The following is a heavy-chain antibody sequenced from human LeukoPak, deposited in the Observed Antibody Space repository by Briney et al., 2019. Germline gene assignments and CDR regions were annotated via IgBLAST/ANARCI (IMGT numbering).Heavy chain of an antibody. D-gene: IGHD6-19*01. CDR3: ARDHLAVNYYGMDV. J-gene: IGHJ6*02. Sequence: ASVTLSCKASRYTFTSYYMHWVRQAPGQGIEWMGIINGSGGSTSYAQKFQGRDTMTRDTSTNTVYMELSSLRSEDTAVYYCARDHLAVNYYGMDVWGQGTTVTVSS. CDR1: RYTFTSYY. CDR2: INGSGGST. V-gene: IGHV1-46*01.